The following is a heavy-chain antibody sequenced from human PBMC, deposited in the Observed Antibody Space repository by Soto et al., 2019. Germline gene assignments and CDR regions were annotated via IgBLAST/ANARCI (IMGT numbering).Heavy chain of an antibody. D-gene: IGHD1-1*01. J-gene: IGHJ4*02. CDR2: IYYTGST. V-gene: IGHV4-59*01. CDR1: GGSILSYY. Sequence: SETLSLTCTVSGGSILSYYWSWIRQPPGKGLEWIGYIYYTGSTNYNPSLKSRVTISVDTSKNQFSLKLSSVTAADTAVYYCARVRNRLHDTPLYYFDYWGQGTLVTVSS. CDR3: ARVRNRLHDTPLYYFDY.